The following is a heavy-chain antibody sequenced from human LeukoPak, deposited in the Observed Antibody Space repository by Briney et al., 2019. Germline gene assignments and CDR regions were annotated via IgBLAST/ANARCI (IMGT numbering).Heavy chain of an antibody. CDR2: INPNSGGT. CDR3: ARVGGSNDYESRYYYYGMDV. D-gene: IGHD4-17*01. J-gene: IGHJ6*02. V-gene: IGHV1-2*02. CDR1: GYTFTCYY. Sequence: ASVKVSCKASGYTFTCYYMHWVRQAPGQALDWMEWINPNSGGTNYAQKFQGRVTMTRDTSISTAYMELSRLRSADTAVYSCARVGGSNDYESRYYYYGMDVWGQGTTVTVSS.